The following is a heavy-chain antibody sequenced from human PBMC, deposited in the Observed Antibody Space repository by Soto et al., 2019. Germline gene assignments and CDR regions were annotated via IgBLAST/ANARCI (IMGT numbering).Heavy chain of an antibody. CDR3: ARHRSFYSYCGMDV. CDR2: IIPIFGTA. Sequence: SVKVSCKASGGTFSSYAISWVRQAPGQGLEWMGGIIPIFGTANYAQKFQGRVTITADESTSTAYMELSSLRSEDTAVYYCARHRSFYSYCGMDVWGQGXTVTVYS. V-gene: IGHV1-69*13. CDR1: GGTFSSYA. J-gene: IGHJ6*02.